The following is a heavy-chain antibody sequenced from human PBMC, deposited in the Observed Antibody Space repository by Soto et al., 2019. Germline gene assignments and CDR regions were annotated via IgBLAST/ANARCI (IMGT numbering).Heavy chain of an antibody. V-gene: IGHV3-23*01. CDR2: ISGSGSRT. D-gene: IGHD3-9*01. CDR3: AKASYDILTGYSPDY. CDR1: GFTFSSYA. Sequence: EVQLLESGGGFVQPGGSLRLSCAASGFTFSSYAMSWVRQAPGKGLEWVSTISGSGSRTHYADSVKGRFTISRDNSKNTLYLQMNSLRAGDTAVYYCAKASYDILTGYSPDYWGQGTLVTISS. J-gene: IGHJ4*02.